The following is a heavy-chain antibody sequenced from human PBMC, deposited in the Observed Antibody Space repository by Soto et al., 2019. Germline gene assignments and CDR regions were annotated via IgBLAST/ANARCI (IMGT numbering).Heavy chain of an antibody. CDR1: GFTFSSYA. J-gene: IGHJ2*01. D-gene: IGHD4-17*01. V-gene: IGHV3-23*01. Sequence: EVQLLESGGGLVQPGGPLRLSCAASGFTFSSYAMGWVRQAPGKGLEWVSGISGSGGSTYYADSVKGRFTISRDNSKNTLYLQMNSLRAVDTAVYYCAKTAAGWAFTVTTSASLFDLWGRGTLVTVSS. CDR2: ISGSGGST. CDR3: AKTAAGWAFTVTTSASLFDL.